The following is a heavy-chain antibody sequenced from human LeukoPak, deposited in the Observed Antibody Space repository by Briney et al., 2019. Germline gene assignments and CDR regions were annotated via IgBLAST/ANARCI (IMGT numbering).Heavy chain of an antibody. J-gene: IGHJ4*02. D-gene: IGHD5-18*01. Sequence: QPGGSLRLSCAASGFTFSSYWMHWVRQAPGKGLVWVSRISSDGSSTSYADSVKGRFTISRDTPKNTLYLQMNSLRAEDTAVYFCARGYSHGYRIDYWGQGTLVTVSS. CDR1: GFTFSSYW. CDR3: ARGYSHGYRIDY. V-gene: IGHV3-74*01. CDR2: ISSDGSST.